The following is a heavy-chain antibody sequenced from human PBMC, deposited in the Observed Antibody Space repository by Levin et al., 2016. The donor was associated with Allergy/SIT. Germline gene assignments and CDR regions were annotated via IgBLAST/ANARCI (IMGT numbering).Heavy chain of an antibody. CDR3: AVEGAVRFMDV. CDR1: GFTFSSYA. D-gene: IGHD3-10*01. V-gene: IGHV3-23*01. J-gene: IGHJ6*02. Sequence: GESLKISCAASGFTFSSYAMSWVRQAPGKGLEWVSAISGSGGSTYYADSVKGRFTISRDNSKNTLYLQMNSLRAEDTAVYYCAVEGAVRFMDVWGQGTTVTVSS. CDR2: ISGSGGST.